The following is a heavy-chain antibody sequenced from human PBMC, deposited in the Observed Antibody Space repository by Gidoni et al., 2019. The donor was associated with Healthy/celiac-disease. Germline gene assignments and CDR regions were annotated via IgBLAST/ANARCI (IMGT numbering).Heavy chain of an antibody. CDR2: ISSSSSYI. J-gene: IGHJ6*02. Sequence: EVQLVESGGGLVKPGGSLRLSCAASGFTFSSYSMNWVRQAPGKGLEWVSSISSSSSYIYYADSVKGRFTISRDNAKNSLYLQMSSLRAEDTAVYYCARAHKTVYGDYYGGMDVWGQGTTVTVSS. CDR1: GFTFSSYS. CDR3: ARAHKTVYGDYYGGMDV. V-gene: IGHV3-21*01. D-gene: IGHD4-17*01.